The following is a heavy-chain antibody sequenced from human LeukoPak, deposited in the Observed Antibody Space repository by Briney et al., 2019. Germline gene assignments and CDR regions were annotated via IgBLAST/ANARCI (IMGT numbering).Heavy chain of an antibody. J-gene: IGHJ3*02. V-gene: IGHV4-34*01. CDR2: INHSGST. D-gene: IGHD3-3*01. Sequence: SETLSLTCAVYGGSFSGYYWSWIRQPPGKGLEWIGEINHSGSTNYNPSLKSRVTISVDTSKNQFSLKLSSVTAADTAVYYCARLLYYDFWSGYRENAFDIWGQGTMVTVSS. CDR1: GGSFSGYY. CDR3: ARLLYYDFWSGYRENAFDI.